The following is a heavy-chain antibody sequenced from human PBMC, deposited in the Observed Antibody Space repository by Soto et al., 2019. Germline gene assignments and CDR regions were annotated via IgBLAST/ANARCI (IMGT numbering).Heavy chain of an antibody. CDR2: ISSSTSTI. J-gene: IGHJ4*02. CDR1: GFTFSNYN. D-gene: IGHD6-19*01. V-gene: IGHV3-48*02. Sequence: HPGGSLRLSCAASGFTFSNYNMNWVRQAPGKGLEWVSYISSSTSTIYYADSVKGRFTISRDNAKNSLYLQMNSLRDEDTAVYYCARVGRGYSSGWPYWGQGTLVTVSS. CDR3: ARVGRGYSSGWPY.